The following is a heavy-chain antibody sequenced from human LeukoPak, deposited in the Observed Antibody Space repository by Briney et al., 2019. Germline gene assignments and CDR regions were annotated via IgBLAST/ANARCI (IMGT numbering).Heavy chain of an antibody. V-gene: IGHV1-69*13. J-gene: IGHJ4*02. D-gene: IGHD1-1*01. CDR3: ARSQGVPRLTTYYFDY. Sequence: SVKVSCKASGYTFTSYGISWVRQAPGQGLEWMGGIIPIFGTANYAQKFQGRVTITADESTSTAYMELSSLRSEDTAVYYCARSQGVPRLTTYYFDYWGQGTLVTVSS. CDR2: IIPIFGTA. CDR1: GYTFTSYG.